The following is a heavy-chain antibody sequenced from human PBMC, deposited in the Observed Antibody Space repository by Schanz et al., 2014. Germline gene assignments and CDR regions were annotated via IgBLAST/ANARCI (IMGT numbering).Heavy chain of an antibody. J-gene: IGHJ3*02. CDR1: GGSVSSYY. D-gene: IGHD4-4*01. V-gene: IGHV4-59*04. Sequence: QVQLQESGPGLVKPSETLSLTCSVSGGSVSSYYWDWIRQPPGKGLEWIGNIYYTGTTYYNPSLKSRSSISVDPPKNRFSLKLTSGTAADTAVFYCARRDNYLSAFDIWGQGTMVTVSS. CDR3: ARRDNYLSAFDI. CDR2: IYYTGTT.